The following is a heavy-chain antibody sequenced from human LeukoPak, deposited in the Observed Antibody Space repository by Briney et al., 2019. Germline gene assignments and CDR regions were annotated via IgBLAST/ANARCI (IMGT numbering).Heavy chain of an antibody. V-gene: IGHV3-33*01. CDR3: TRQARDSYGYVLDY. CDR1: GFAFSTSA. Sequence: PGGSLRLSCAASGFAFSTSAMHWVRQAPGKGLEWVAFIRYDVSDEHYADSVKGRFTSSRDNSKNTLYLQMNSLRAEDTAVYYCTRQARDSYGYVLDYWGQGTLVTVSS. D-gene: IGHD5-18*01. CDR2: IRYDVSDE. J-gene: IGHJ4*02.